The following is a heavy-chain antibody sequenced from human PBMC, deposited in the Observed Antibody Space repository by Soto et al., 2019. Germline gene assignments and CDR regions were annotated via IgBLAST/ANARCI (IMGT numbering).Heavy chain of an antibody. D-gene: IGHD4-4*01. J-gene: IGHJ6*02. V-gene: IGHV1-69*13. CDR2: IIPIFGTA. CDR1: GGTFSSYA. CDR3: ARSLTIVTPPYYYYGMDV. Sequence: SVKVSCKASGGTFSSYAISWVRQAPGQGLEWMGGIIPIFGTANYAQKFQGRVTITADESTSTAYMELSSLRSEDTAVYYCARSLTIVTPPYYYYGMDVWGQGTTVTVSS.